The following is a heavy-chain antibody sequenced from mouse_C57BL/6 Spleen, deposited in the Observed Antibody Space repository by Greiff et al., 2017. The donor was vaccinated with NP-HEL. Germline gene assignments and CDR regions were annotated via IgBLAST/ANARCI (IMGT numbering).Heavy chain of an antibody. J-gene: IGHJ4*01. CDR1: GYAFSSSW. CDR2: IYPGDGDT. V-gene: IGHV1-82*01. CDR3: ARGNYSNYVCAMDY. Sequence: QVQLQQSGPELVKPGASVKISCKASGYAFSSSWMNWVKQRPGKGLEWIGRIYPGDGDTNYNGKFKGKATLTADKSSSTAYMQLSSLTSEDSAVYFCARGNYSNYVCAMDYWGQGTSVTVSS. D-gene: IGHD2-5*01.